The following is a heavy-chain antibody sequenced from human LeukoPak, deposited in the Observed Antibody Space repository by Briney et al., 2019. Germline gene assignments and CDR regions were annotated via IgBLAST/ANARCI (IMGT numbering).Heavy chain of an antibody. D-gene: IGHD6-13*01. V-gene: IGHV3-33*01. CDR2: IWYDGTSK. J-gene: IGHJ4*02. Sequence: GGSLRLSCAASGFSLSAYGVHWVSQAPGKGLEWVAVIWYDGTSKDYADSVKGRFTFSRDNSKNTLYLQMNSLTVEDTAVYYCARSQSSSLIDYWGQGTLVTVSS. CDR1: GFSLSAYG. CDR3: ARSQSSSLIDY.